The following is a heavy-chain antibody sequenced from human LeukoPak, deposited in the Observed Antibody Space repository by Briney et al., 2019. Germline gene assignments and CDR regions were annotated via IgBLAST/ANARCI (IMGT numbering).Heavy chain of an antibody. Sequence: GGSLRLSCAASGFSFRSYWMSRVRQAPGKGLEWLANIKQDGTEKYYLDSVEGRFTISRDNTKNSLFLQVNSLRVEDTAVYYCARDCSTATCQNFWGQGTLVTVSS. J-gene: IGHJ4*02. V-gene: IGHV3-7*01. CDR1: GFSFRSYW. CDR3: ARDCSTATCQNF. CDR2: IKQDGTEK. D-gene: IGHD1-26*01.